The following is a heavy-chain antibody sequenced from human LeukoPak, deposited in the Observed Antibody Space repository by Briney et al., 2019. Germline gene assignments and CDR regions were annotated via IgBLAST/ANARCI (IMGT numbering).Heavy chain of an antibody. CDR3: ARYPSTYYYYMDV. J-gene: IGHJ6*03. Sequence: GESLQIPSKGSGYRFTSYWLGWVRQLPGKGLEWMGIIYPGDSDTRYSPSFQGQVTNSADKSITTAYLQLRSLKASDTAMYYCARYPSTYYYYMDVWGKGTTVTVS. V-gene: IGHV5-51*01. CDR1: GYRFTSYW. CDR2: IYPGDSDT.